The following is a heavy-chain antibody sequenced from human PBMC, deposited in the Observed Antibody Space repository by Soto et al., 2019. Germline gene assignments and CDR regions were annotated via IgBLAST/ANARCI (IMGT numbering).Heavy chain of an antibody. CDR1: GYTFTSYD. CDR3: ARGLLYYDFWSGYYNGEGARGY. J-gene: IGHJ4*02. V-gene: IGHV1-8*01. CDR2: MNPNSGNT. Sequence: ASVKVSCKASGYTFTSYDINWVRQATGQGLEWMGWMNPNSGNTGYAQKFQGRVTMTRNTSISTAYMELSSLRSEDTAVYYCARGLLYYDFWSGYYNGEGARGYWGQGTLVTVSS. D-gene: IGHD3-3*01.